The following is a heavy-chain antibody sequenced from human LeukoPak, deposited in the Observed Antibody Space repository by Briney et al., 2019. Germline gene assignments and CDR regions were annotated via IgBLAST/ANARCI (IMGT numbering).Heavy chain of an antibody. J-gene: IGHJ4*02. V-gene: IGHV3-33*01. Sequence: SGGSLRLSCAASGFSFSNYGMHWVRQAPGKGLEWVAVIWFSGDNKYYADSVKGRFTISRDNSKNTLYLQMNSLRAEDTAVYYCARDRVPLGAAEGEFDYWSQGTLVTVSS. CDR1: GFSFSNYG. CDR2: IWFSGDNK. D-gene: IGHD6-13*01. CDR3: ARDRVPLGAAEGEFDY.